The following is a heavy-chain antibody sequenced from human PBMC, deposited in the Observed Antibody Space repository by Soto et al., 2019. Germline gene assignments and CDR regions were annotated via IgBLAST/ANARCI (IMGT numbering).Heavy chain of an antibody. CDR2: INPNSGGT. D-gene: IGHD3-10*01. CDR1: GYTFTGYY. Sequence: VASVKVSCKASGYTFTGYYMHWVRQAPGEGLEWMGWINPNSGGTNYAQKFQGRVTITRDTSISTAYMELSRLRSDETAVYYCTRDRVLLWFGDEYYFDYWGQGTLVTVSS. CDR3: TRDRVLLWFGDEYYFDY. V-gene: IGHV1-2*02. J-gene: IGHJ4*02.